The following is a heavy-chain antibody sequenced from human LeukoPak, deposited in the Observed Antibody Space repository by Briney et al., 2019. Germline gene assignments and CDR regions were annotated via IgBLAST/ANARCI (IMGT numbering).Heavy chain of an antibody. Sequence: ASVKVSCKASGYTFTGYYMHWVRQAPGQGLEWMGWINPNSGGTNYAQKFQGRVTMTRDTSISTAYMELSRLRSDDTAVYYCARVYDSGSFSGVWGQGTLATVSS. J-gene: IGHJ4*02. CDR1: GYTFTGYY. V-gene: IGHV1-2*02. CDR3: ARVYDSGSFSGV. D-gene: IGHD3-10*01. CDR2: INPNSGGT.